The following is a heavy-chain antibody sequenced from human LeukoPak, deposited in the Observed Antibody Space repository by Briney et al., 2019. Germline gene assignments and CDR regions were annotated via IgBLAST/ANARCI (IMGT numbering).Heavy chain of an antibody. CDR3: ARARWQLVPYFDS. D-gene: IGHD6-6*01. Sequence: GASVKVSCKASGYTFTDYYMHWVRQAPGQGLEWMGWINPNSGGTNFAQKFQGGVAMTRDTSISTAYMELGSLRSDDTAVYYCARARWQLVPYFDSWGQGTLVTVSS. J-gene: IGHJ4*02. CDR2: INPNSGGT. CDR1: GYTFTDYY. V-gene: IGHV1-2*02.